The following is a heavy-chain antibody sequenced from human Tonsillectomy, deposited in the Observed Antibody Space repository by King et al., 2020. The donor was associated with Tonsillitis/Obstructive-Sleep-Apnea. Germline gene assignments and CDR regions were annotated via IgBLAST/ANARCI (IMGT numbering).Heavy chain of an antibody. V-gene: IGHV3-30*04. CDR3: ARDLSAGELDSLGADY. J-gene: IGHJ4*02. Sequence: VQLVESGGGVVQPGRSLRLSSTASGFIFSSYAMHWVRQAPGKGLEWVAGISYEGSNKYYADSVRGRFTISRDNSKNTLYLQVNSLRVEDTAVYYCARDLSAGELDSLGADYWGQGTLVTVSS. CDR2: ISYEGSNK. CDR1: GFIFSSYA. D-gene: IGHD1-1*01.